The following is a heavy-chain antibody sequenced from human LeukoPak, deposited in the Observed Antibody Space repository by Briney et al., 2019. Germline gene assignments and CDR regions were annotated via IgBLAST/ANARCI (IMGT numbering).Heavy chain of an antibody. J-gene: IGHJ6*03. D-gene: IGHD6-19*01. CDR1: GFTFSSYA. CDR2: VRYDGTNK. V-gene: IGHV3-30*02. Sequence: GGSLRLSCAASGFTFSSYAMHWVRQAPGKGLEWVAFVRYDGTNKYYADSVKGRFTISRDNPKNTLYLQMNSLRAEDTAVYYCARGAGVEDGWYTSFNYYYYMDVWGKGTTVTISS. CDR3: ARGAGVEDGWYTSFNYYYYMDV.